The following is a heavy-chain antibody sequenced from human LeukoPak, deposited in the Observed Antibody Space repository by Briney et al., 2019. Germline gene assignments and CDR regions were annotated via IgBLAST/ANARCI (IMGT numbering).Heavy chain of an antibody. CDR3: ATDGSSSWYMNYFDY. D-gene: IGHD6-13*01. CDR2: IIPILGIA. V-gene: IGHV1-69*04. Sequence: GASVKVSRKASGGTLSSYAISRGRQAPGQRVEWVGRIIPILGIANYAQKFQGRVTMTEDTSTDTAYMELSSLRSEDTAVYYCATDGSSSWYMNYFDYWGQGTLVTVSS. J-gene: IGHJ4*02. CDR1: GGTLSSYA.